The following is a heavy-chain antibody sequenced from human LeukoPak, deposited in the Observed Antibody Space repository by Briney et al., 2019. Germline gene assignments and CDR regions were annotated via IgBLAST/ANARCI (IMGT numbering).Heavy chain of an antibody. CDR1: GFTFSSYA. D-gene: IGHD3-22*01. J-gene: IGHJ4*02. Sequence: GGSLRLSCAASGFTFSSYAMSWVRQAPGKGLEWVSAFSGSGGSTYYADSVKGRFTISRDNSKNTLYLQMNSLRAEDTAVYYCAIPYYYDSSGYYTYDYWGQGTLVTVSS. V-gene: IGHV3-23*01. CDR2: FSGSGGST. CDR3: AIPYYYDSSGYYTYDY.